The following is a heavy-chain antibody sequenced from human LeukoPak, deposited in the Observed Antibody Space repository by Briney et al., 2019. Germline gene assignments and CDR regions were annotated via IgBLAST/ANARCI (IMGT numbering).Heavy chain of an antibody. CDR3: TRRYCSGGSCYYDYFDY. Sequence: GGSLRLSCTASGFTFGDYAMSWFCQAPGKGLEWVGFIRSKAYGGTTEYAASVKGRFTISRDDSKSIAYLQMNSLKTEDTAVYYCTRRYCSGGSCYYDYFDYWGQGTLVTVSS. CDR2: IRSKAYGGTT. J-gene: IGHJ4*02. D-gene: IGHD2-15*01. CDR1: GFTFGDYA. V-gene: IGHV3-49*03.